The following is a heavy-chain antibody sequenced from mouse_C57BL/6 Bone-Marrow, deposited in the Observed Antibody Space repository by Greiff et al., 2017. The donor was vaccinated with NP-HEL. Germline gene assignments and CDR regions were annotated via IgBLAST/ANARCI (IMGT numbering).Heavy chain of an antibody. CDR3: ARENSSGPFAY. J-gene: IGHJ3*01. V-gene: IGHV7-1*01. CDR2: SRNKANDYTT. Sequence: EVMLVESGGGLVQSGRSLRLSCATSGFTFSDFYMEWVRQAPGKGLEWIAASRNKANDYTTEYSASVKGRFIVSRDTSQSILYLQMNALRAEDTAIYYCARENSSGPFAYWGQGTLVTVSA. CDR1: GFTFSDFY. D-gene: IGHD3-2*02.